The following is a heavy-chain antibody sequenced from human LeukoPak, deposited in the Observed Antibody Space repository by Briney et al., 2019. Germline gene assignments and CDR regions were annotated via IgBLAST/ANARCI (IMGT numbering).Heavy chain of an antibody. CDR2: IYYSGST. Sequence: SETLSLTCTVSGGSVSSGSYYWSWIRQPPGKGLEWIGYIYYSGSTNYNPSLKSRVTISVDTSKNQFSLKLSSVTAADTAVYYCARGSTVLRYFDWSPKYYFDYWGQGTLVTVSS. V-gene: IGHV4-61*01. CDR3: ARGSTVLRYFDWSPKYYFDY. CDR1: GGSVSSGSYY. D-gene: IGHD3-9*01. J-gene: IGHJ4*02.